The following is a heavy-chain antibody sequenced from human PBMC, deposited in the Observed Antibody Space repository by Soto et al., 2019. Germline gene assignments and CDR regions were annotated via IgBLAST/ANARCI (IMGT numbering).Heavy chain of an antibody. J-gene: IGHJ5*02. D-gene: IGHD3-22*01. CDR2: ISAYNGNT. Sequence: ASVKVSCKASGYTFTSYGISWLRQSPGQGLEWMGWISAYNGNTNYAQKLQGRVTMTTDTSTSTAYMELRSLRSDDTAVYYCARDYYYDSSGLDWFDPWGQGTLVTVSS. CDR1: GYTFTSYG. V-gene: IGHV1-18*01. CDR3: ARDYYYDSSGLDWFDP.